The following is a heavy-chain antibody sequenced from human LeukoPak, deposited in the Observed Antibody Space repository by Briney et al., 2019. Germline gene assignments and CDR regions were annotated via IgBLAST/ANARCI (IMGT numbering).Heavy chain of an antibody. CDR3: ARGNEVDTAVD. D-gene: IGHD5-18*01. Sequence: SETLSLTCAVYGGSFSGYYWSWIRQPPGKGLEWIGEINHSGSTNYNPSLKRRVTISVDTSKNQFSLKLSSVTAADTAVYYCARGNEVDTAVDWGQGTLVTVSS. J-gene: IGHJ4*02. CDR1: GGSFSGYY. CDR2: INHSGST. V-gene: IGHV4-34*01.